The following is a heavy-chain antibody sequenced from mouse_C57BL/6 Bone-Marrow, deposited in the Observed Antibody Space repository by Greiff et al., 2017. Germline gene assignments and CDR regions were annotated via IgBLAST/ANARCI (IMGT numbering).Heavy chain of an antibody. V-gene: IGHV5-4*01. CDR3: ARDFLVKAY. CDR2: ISDGGSYT. CDR1: GFTFSSYA. D-gene: IGHD1-3*01. Sequence: EVKVEESGGGLVKPGGSLKLSCAASGFTFSSYAMSWVRQTPEKRLEWVATISDGGSYTYYPDNVKGRFTISRDNAKNNLYLQMSHLKSEDTAMYYCARDFLVKAYWGQGTLVTVSA. J-gene: IGHJ3*01.